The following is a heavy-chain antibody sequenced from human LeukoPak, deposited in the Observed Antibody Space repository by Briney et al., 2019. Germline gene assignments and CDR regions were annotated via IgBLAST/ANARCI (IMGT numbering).Heavy chain of an antibody. V-gene: IGHV4-4*02. Sequence: PSETLSLTCAVSGGSISSSNWWSWVRQPPGKGLEWIGEIYHSGNTNYNPSLKSRVTISVDKSKNQFSLKLSSVTAADTAVYYCARGVIVATTYYYYYMDVWGKGTTVTISS. CDR2: IYHSGNT. J-gene: IGHJ6*03. CDR1: GGSISSSNW. D-gene: IGHD5-12*01. CDR3: ARGVIVATTYYYYYMDV.